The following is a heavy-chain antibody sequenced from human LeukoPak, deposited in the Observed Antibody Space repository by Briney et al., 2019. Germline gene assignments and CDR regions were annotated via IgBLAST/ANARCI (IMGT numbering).Heavy chain of an antibody. J-gene: IGHJ6*03. CDR2: IYPGDSDT. CDR1: GYSFTSYW. Sequence: GESLKISCKGSGYSFTSYWIGWVRQMPGKGLEWMGLIYPGDSDTRYSPSFQGQVTISADKSISTAYLQWRSLKASDTAMYYCARIPGYSYGYLYYYYMDVWGKGTTVTVSS. D-gene: IGHD5-18*01. CDR3: ARIPGYSYGYLYYYYMDV. V-gene: IGHV5-51*01.